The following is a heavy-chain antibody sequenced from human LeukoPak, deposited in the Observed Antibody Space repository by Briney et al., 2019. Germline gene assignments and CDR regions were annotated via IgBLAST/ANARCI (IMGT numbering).Heavy chain of an antibody. CDR1: GGSISSGSYY. Sequence: SETLSLTCTVSGGSISSGSYYWSWIWQPAGKGLEWFGRIYTSGSTNYNPSLKSRVTISVDTSKNQFSLKLSSVTAADTAVYYCARDRGGLSPYFDYWGQGTLVTVSS. CDR3: ARDRGGLSPYFDY. CDR2: IYTSGST. J-gene: IGHJ4*02. D-gene: IGHD3-16*01. V-gene: IGHV4-61*02.